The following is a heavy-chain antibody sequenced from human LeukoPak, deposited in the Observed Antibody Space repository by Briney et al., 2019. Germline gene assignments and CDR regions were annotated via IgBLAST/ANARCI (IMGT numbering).Heavy chain of an antibody. Sequence: SETLSLTCAVYGGSFSGYYWSWIRQPPGKGLEWIGEINHSGSTNYNPSLKSRVTISVDTSKNQFSLKLNSVTAADTAVYYCARDLPRSGRDAFDIWGQGTMVTVSS. CDR1: GGSFSGYY. CDR2: INHSGST. D-gene: IGHD3-10*01. J-gene: IGHJ3*02. CDR3: ARDLPRSGRDAFDI. V-gene: IGHV4-34*01.